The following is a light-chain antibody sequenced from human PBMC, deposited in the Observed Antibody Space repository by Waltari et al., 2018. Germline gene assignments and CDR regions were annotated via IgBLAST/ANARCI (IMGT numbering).Light chain of an antibody. CDR2: GAS. J-gene: IGKJ2*01. CDR1: QSVGGN. V-gene: IGKV3-15*01. CDR3: XXXXDWPLYT. Sequence: IVMTQSPATLSVSPGERATLSCRASQSVGGNLAWYQQKPGQAPRLLSYGASTWVTGLPARFSGSGSETEFTLTISSVQSEDXAVXXXXXXXDWPLYTFGQGTKLEIK.